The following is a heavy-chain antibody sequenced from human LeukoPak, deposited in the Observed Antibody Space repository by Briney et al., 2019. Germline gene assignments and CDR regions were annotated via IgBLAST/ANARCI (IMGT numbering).Heavy chain of an antibody. J-gene: IGHJ3*02. CDR1: GYSFSTYW. CDR2: IYPGDSDT. Sequence: GDSLKISCEGSGYSFSTYWIGWVRQMPGKGLEWMGIIYPGDSDTRYSPSFQGQVTISADKSISTAYLQWSSLKASDTARYYCAGAQLVVKGDFDIWAKGQWSPSLQ. D-gene: IGHD6-13*01. V-gene: IGHV5-51*01. CDR3: AGAQLVVKGDFDI.